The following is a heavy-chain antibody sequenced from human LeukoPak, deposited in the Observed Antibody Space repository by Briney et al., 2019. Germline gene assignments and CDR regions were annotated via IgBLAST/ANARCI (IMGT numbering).Heavy chain of an antibody. CDR3: ARNVYNFDY. J-gene: IGHJ4*02. CDR1: GFTFSSYE. CDR2: ISSSGSTI. D-gene: IGHD3-10*02. V-gene: IGHV3-48*03. Sequence: PGGSLRLSCAASGFTFSSYEMNWVRQAPGKGLEWVSYISSSGSTIYYADSVQGRFTISRDNAQNSLYLQMSSLRAEDTAVYYCARNVYNFDYGGQGTLVTVSS.